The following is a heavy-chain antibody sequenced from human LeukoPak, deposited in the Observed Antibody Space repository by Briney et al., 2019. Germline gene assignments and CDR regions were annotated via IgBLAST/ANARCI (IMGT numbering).Heavy chain of an antibody. Sequence: KTSETLSLTCAVYGGSFSGYYLSWIRQPPGKGLEWIGEINHSGSTNYNPSLKSRVTISVDTSKNQFSLKLSSVTAADTAVYYCARGRDCSSTSCYLDYYYYYYMDVWGKGTTVTVSS. CDR1: GGSFSGYY. D-gene: IGHD2-2*01. CDR3: ARGRDCSSTSCYLDYYYYYYMDV. CDR2: INHSGST. V-gene: IGHV4-34*01. J-gene: IGHJ6*03.